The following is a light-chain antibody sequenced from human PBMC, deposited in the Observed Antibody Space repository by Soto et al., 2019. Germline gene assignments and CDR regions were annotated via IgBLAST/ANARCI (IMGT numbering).Light chain of an antibody. CDR3: QHYNNWST. V-gene: IGKV3-15*01. CDR2: GAS. Sequence: EIVMTQSPATLSVSPGERATLSCRASQSVSSNLAWYQQKPGQAPRLLIYGASTRGTGIPARFSGSGSGTEFTLTISSLQSEDVAVYYCQHYNNWSTFGQGTKVEIK. J-gene: IGKJ1*01. CDR1: QSVSSN.